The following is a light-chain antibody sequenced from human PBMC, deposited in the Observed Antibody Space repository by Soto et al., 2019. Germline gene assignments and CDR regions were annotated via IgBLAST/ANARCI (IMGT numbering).Light chain of an antibody. J-gene: IGKJ4*01. CDR2: GAS. CDR3: QQSSSLPRT. Sequence: DIQLTQSPSTLSSSAGERATLTCRASQSINSFLAWYQQRPGQAPRLLIYGASSWASGVPARFSGSGSGTDFTLTISSLEPEDVATYYCQQSSSLPRTLGGGTKVDIK. V-gene: IGKV1-12*01. CDR1: QSINSF.